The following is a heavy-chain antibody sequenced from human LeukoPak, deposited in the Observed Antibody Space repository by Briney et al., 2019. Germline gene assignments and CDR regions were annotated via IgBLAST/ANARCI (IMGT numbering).Heavy chain of an antibody. Sequence: GGSLRLSCAASGFTFSHYGMHWVRQTPGAGLEWVAVIWSDGSDKYYAKSVKGRFTISRDNSKNSLFLQINSRRAQDTAVYYCERGGINYGFDYWGQGNLVTVSS. CDR1: GFTFSHYG. V-gene: IGHV3-33*08. CDR2: IWSDGSDK. CDR3: ERGGINYGFDY. D-gene: IGHD3-16*01. J-gene: IGHJ4*02.